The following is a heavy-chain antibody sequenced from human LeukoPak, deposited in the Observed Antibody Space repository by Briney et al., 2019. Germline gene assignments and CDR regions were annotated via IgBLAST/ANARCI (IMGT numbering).Heavy chain of an antibody. J-gene: IGHJ5*02. CDR3: ARGRTYYYDSSGFA. CDR1: GFTFSSYW. CDR2: INEDGSEK. D-gene: IGHD3-22*01. V-gene: IGHV3-7*03. Sequence: GGSLRLSCAASGFTFSSYWMSWVRQAPGKGLEWVANINEDGSEKYYVDSVKGRFTISRDNAKNSLYLQMNSLRAEDTAVYYCARGRTYYYDSSGFAWGQGTLVTVSS.